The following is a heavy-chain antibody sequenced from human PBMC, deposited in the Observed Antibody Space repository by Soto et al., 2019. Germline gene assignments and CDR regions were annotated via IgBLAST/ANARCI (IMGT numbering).Heavy chain of an antibody. CDR2: ISGSGGST. Sequence: EVQLLESGGGLVQPGGSLRLSCAASGFTFSSYAMGWVRQAPGKGLEWVSGISGSGGSTYYADSVRGRFTISRDNSKNTLYVQMNSLRAEDTAVYYCAKAYCSGESRYSDYWGQGTPVTVSS. CDR3: AKAYCSGESRYSDY. J-gene: IGHJ4*02. D-gene: IGHD2-15*01. CDR1: GFTFSSYA. V-gene: IGHV3-23*01.